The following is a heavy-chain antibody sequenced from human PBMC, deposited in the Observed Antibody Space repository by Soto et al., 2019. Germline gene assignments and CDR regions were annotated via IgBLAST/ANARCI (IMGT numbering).Heavy chain of an antibody. V-gene: IGHV3-23*01. CDR2: ISGSGGST. CDR1: GFTFSSYA. Sequence: EVQLLESGGGLVQPGGSLRLSCAASGFTFSSYAMRWVRQAPVKGLEWVSAISGSGGSTYYADSVKGRFTISRDNSKNTLYLQMISLRADDTAVYYCARRGSGSYYDYWGQGTQVTVSS. D-gene: IGHD1-26*01. CDR3: ARRGSGSYYDY. J-gene: IGHJ4*02.